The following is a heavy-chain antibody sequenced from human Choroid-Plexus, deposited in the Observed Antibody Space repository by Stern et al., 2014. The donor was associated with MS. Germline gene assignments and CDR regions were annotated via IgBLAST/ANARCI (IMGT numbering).Heavy chain of an antibody. CDR3: AKDRQYLTYFFDH. V-gene: IGHV3-30*18. Sequence: VQLVESGGGVVQPGRPLRLSCVASGFTFGSCAMHWVRQAPGKGLEWEAGGSYDGSNKYYEDSVKGRFTISRDNSQNTLYMQMSSLRPEDTAVYYCAKDRQYLTYFFDHWGQGSLVTVSS. CDR1: GFTFGSCA. J-gene: IGHJ5*02. CDR2: GSYDGSNK. D-gene: IGHD2/OR15-2a*01.